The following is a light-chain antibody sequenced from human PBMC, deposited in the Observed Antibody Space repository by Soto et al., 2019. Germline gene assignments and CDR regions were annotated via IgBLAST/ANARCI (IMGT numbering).Light chain of an antibody. V-gene: IGKV1-5*03. J-gene: IGKJ1*01. CDR1: QTISSW. Sequence: HTSRSPPSVAGAVEGIGVETVRASQTISSWLAWYKQKPGKAPKRLSYKASTLKSGVTSRGSGSGSGPEFTLTISSLQPDDFATYYCQHYNSYSEAFGQGTKV. CDR2: KAS. CDR3: QHYNSYSEA.